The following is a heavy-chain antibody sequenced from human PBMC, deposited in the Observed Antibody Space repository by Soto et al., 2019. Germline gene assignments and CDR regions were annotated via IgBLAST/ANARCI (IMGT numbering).Heavy chain of an antibody. J-gene: IGHJ4*02. Sequence: ITLKESGPTMVKPTQTLTLTCTFSGFSLSTSGVGVGWIRQPPAKALEWLALIYWDDDKRYSPSLKSRLTSTKYPFISRVVLIMTNMDPLDTATYYFAHLTAASSYYFDYWGQVTLVTDSS. D-gene: IGHD2-15*01. CDR3: AHLTAASSYYFDY. CDR1: GFSLSTSGVG. CDR2: IYWDDDK. V-gene: IGHV2-5*02.